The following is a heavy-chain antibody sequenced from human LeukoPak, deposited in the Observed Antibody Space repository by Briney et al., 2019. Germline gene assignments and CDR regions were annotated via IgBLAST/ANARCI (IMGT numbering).Heavy chain of an antibody. CDR1: GFAFSNAW. V-gene: IGHV3-15*01. Sequence: GGSLRLSCAASGFAFSNAWMSWVRQAPGKGLECVGRIKSKTDGGTTDYAAPVKGKFTISRDDSKNTLYLQVNSLKTEDTAVYYCTTGNWGSFSYWGQGTLVTVSS. J-gene: IGHJ4*02. CDR2: IKSKTDGGTT. CDR3: TTGNWGSFSY. D-gene: IGHD7-27*01.